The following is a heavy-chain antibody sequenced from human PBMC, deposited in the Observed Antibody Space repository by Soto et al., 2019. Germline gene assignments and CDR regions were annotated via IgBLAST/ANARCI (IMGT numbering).Heavy chain of an antibody. D-gene: IGHD1-1*01. Sequence: QLQLQQSGPGVVKPSETLSLSCTVSGDSMNNYYWTWIRQPSGKGLEWIGYIFYNGNTNYNPSLESRVTISVDTSKKQFSLKLTSVTAADTAVYYCARGDGHNRYWGQGTLVTVSS. V-gene: IGHV4-59*01. CDR3: ARGDGHNRY. CDR2: IFYNGNT. CDR1: GDSMNNYY. J-gene: IGHJ4*02.